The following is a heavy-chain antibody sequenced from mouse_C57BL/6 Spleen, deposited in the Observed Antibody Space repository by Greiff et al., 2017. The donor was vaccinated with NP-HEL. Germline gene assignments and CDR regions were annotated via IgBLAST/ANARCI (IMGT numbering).Heavy chain of an antibody. CDR2: IWGGGST. V-gene: IGHV2-9*01. D-gene: IGHD1-1*01. CDR1: GFSLTSYG. CDR3: AKNYGSSYGYAMDY. Sequence: VQLQQSGPGLVAPSQSLSITCTVSGFSLTSYGVDWVRQPPGKGLEWLGVIWGGGSTNYNSALMSRLSISKDTSKSQVFLKMNSRQTDDTAMYYCAKNYGSSYGYAMDYWGQGTSVTVSS. J-gene: IGHJ4*01.